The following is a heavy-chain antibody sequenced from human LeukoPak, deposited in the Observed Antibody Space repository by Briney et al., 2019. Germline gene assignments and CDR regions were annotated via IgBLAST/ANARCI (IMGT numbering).Heavy chain of an antibody. CDR2: GDYSGGT. Sequence: PSETLSLTCTVSGDSFSSVTDYWAWIRQPPGKGLEWIASGDYSGGTYYNPSLESQVTILADMSKNQISLKLTSVTGADTAVYYCAGERGEEYSSGWYKTNYFDNWGQGIRVTVSS. CDR3: AGERGEEYSSGWYKTNYFDN. J-gene: IGHJ4*02. D-gene: IGHD6-13*01. CDR1: GDSFSSVTDY. V-gene: IGHV4-39*07.